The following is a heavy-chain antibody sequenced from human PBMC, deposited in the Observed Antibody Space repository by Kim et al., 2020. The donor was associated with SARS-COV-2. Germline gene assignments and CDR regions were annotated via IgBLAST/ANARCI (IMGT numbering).Heavy chain of an antibody. Sequence: SETLSLTCTVSGGSISSGGYYWSWIRQHPGKGLEWIGYIYYSGSTYYNPSLKSRVTISVDTSKNQFSLKLSSVTAADTAVYYCARGGTQQLVRGAFDIWGQGTMVTVSS. V-gene: IGHV4-31*03. J-gene: IGHJ3*02. CDR3: ARGGTQQLVRGAFDI. D-gene: IGHD6-13*01. CDR1: GGSISSGGYY. CDR2: IYYSGST.